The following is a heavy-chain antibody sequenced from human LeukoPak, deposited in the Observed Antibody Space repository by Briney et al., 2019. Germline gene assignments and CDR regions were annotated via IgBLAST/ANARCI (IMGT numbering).Heavy chain of an antibody. J-gene: IGHJ4*02. CDR3: ARIGPTPHLNYFDSSSGFDF. Sequence: GESLKISCKTSGFTFINYWIGWVRQMPGKGLEWMGTIYPGDSDTKYSPSFQGQVTISADKSINVAYLRWSSLKASDTAIYYCARIGPTPHLNYFDSSSGFDFWGQGTLVAVSS. V-gene: IGHV5-51*01. D-gene: IGHD3-22*01. CDR2: IYPGDSDT. CDR1: GFTFINYW.